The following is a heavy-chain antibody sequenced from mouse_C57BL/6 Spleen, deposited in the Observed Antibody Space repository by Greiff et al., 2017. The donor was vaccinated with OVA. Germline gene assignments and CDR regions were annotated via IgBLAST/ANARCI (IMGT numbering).Heavy chain of an antibody. J-gene: IGHJ3*01. CDR1: GYTFTSYW. Sequence: QVQLQQPGAELVKPGASVKMSCKASGYTFTSYWITWVKQRPGQGLEWIGDIYPGSGSTNYNEKFKSKATLTVDTSSSTAYMQLSSLTSEDSAVYYCAKRDYSNYTFAYWGQGTLVTVSA. CDR3: AKRDYSNYTFAY. V-gene: IGHV1-55*01. D-gene: IGHD2-5*01. CDR2: IYPGSGST.